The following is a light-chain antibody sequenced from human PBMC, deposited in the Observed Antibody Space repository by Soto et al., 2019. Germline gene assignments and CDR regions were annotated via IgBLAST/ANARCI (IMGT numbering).Light chain of an antibody. CDR2: EVT. CDR3: TSYAGSNYV. V-gene: IGLV2-8*01. Sequence: QSVLTQPPSASGSPGQSVTISCTGASSDVGGYNYVSWFQQHPGKAPKLIIYEVTKRPSGVPDRFSGSKSGNTASLTVYGLQAEDEADYYCTSYAGSNYVFGTGTKLTVL. J-gene: IGLJ1*01. CDR1: SSDVGGYNY.